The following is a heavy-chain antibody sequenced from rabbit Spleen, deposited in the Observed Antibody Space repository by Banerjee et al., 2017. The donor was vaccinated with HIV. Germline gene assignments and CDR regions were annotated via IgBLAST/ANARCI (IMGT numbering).Heavy chain of an antibody. CDR2: IDSGSSGFA. D-gene: IGHD1-1*01. V-gene: IGHV1S45*01. J-gene: IGHJ6*01. CDR1: GLDFSGDSY. Sequence: QEQLVESGGGLVKPGASLTLTCKASGLDFSGDSYDSYMCWVRQAPGKGLEWIACIDSGSSGFAYFATWAKGRFTISKTSSTTVTLQMTRLTAADTATYFCARDTSSSFSSYGMDLWGPGTLVTVS. CDR3: ARDTSSSFSSYGMDL.